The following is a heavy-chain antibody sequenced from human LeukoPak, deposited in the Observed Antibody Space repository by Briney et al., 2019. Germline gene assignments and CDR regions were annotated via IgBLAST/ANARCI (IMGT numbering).Heavy chain of an antibody. V-gene: IGHV1-24*01. D-gene: IGHD6-13*01. CDR3: AKGGAAADNYWYFDL. J-gene: IGHJ2*01. CDR1: GYTLTELS. Sequence: GASVKVSCKVSGYTLTELSMHWVRQAPGKGLEWMGGFDPEDGETIYAQKFQGRVTMTEDTSTDTAYMELSSLRPEDTAFYCAKGGAAADNYWYFDLWGRGTLVTVSS. CDR2: FDPEDGET.